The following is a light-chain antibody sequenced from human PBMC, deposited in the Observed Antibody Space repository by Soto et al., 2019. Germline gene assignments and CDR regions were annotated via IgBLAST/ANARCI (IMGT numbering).Light chain of an antibody. Sequence: DIQMTQSPSTLSASVGDRVTITCRASQSISHFLAWYQQKPGKVPKLLIYDASNLGSGVPSRFSGSGSGTDFTLTISGLQPDDFTTYYCQQYTSYSRAFGQGTTVDIK. V-gene: IGKV1-5*01. CDR3: QQYTSYSRA. J-gene: IGKJ1*01. CDR2: DAS. CDR1: QSISHF.